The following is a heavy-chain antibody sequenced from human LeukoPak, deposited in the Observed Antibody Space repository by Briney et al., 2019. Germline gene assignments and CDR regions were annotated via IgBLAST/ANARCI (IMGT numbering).Heavy chain of an antibody. J-gene: IGHJ4*02. Sequence: GGSLRLSCAASGFSFISYGMHWVRQAPGKGLEWVGVISDYGRNKKYADSVKGRFTISRDNSKDTLYLQMNSLRDEDTAVYYCAKRPSDYGDYVTYFDYWGQGTLVTVSS. V-gene: IGHV3-30*18. D-gene: IGHD4-17*01. CDR3: AKRPSDYGDYVTYFDY. CDR1: GFSFISYG. CDR2: ISDYGRNK.